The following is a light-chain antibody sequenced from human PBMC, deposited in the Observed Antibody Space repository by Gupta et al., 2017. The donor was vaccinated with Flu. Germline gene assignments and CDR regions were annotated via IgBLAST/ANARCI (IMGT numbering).Light chain of an antibody. CDR3: QQYDTPPRT. CDR1: QTVPNDN. CDR2: GAS. Sequence: VLTQSPGTLSLSPGEEATLSCRASQTVPNDNLARYQQKPGESPRLLIYGASRRATGVPDRISDGGSATDFTLTISRLEPADSAIYYCQQYDTPPRTFGQGTKVEVK. J-gene: IGKJ1*01. V-gene: IGKV3-20*01.